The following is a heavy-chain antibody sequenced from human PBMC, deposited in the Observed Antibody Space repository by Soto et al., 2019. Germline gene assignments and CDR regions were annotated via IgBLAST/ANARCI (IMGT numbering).Heavy chain of an antibody. Sequence: SETLSLTCAVYGGSFGGYYWSWVRQPPGKGLEWIGEINHSGSTNHNPSLKSRVTISVDTSKNQFSLKLSSVTAADTAVYYCARPGYCSGGGCYWRAFDIWGQGTMVTVSS. CDR1: GGSFGGYY. CDR3: ARPGYCSGGGCYWRAFDI. CDR2: INHSGST. J-gene: IGHJ3*02. D-gene: IGHD2-15*01. V-gene: IGHV4-34*01.